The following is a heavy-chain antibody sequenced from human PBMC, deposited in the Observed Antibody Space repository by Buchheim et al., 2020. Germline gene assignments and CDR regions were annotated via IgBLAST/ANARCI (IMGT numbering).Heavy chain of an antibody. J-gene: IGHJ4*02. Sequence: QVQLQQWGAGLLKPSETLSLTCAVYGGSFSGYYWSWIRQPPGKGLEWIGEINHSGSTNYNPSLKSRVTISVDTSQNQFSLKLSSVTAADTAVYYCARAIGYYYGSGSYYNALTLDYWGQGTL. CDR2: INHSGST. D-gene: IGHD3-10*01. CDR3: ARAIGYYYGSGSYYNALTLDY. CDR1: GGSFSGYY. V-gene: IGHV4-34*01.